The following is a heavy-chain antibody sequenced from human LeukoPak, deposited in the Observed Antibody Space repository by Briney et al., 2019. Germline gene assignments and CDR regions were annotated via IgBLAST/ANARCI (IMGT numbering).Heavy chain of an antibody. Sequence: SETLSLTCTVSGGSISIYYWSWIRQPPGKGLEWIGYTYNSGSTNYNPSLKSRVTISVDTSKNQFSLKLSSVTAADTAVYYCARVGARAFDIWGQGTMVTVSS. J-gene: IGHJ3*02. V-gene: IGHV4-59*08. D-gene: IGHD4/OR15-4a*01. CDR2: TYNSGST. CDR3: ARVGARAFDI. CDR1: GGSISIYY.